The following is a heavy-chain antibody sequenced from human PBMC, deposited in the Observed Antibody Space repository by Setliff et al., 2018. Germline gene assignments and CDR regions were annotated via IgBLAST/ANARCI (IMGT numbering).Heavy chain of an antibody. V-gene: IGHV4-59*08. D-gene: IGHD3-22*01. CDR1: GGSISPHY. CDR2: IFHTGST. Sequence: ETLSLTCTVSGGSISPHYWIWIRQSPGKGLEWIGYIFHTGSTNYNPSLKSRVTMSVDTSKNQISLKLSSLTAADTAVYYCARQDRFYDSSVFVEYFEHWGQGTLVTVSS. CDR3: ARQDRFYDSSVFVEYFEH. J-gene: IGHJ1*01.